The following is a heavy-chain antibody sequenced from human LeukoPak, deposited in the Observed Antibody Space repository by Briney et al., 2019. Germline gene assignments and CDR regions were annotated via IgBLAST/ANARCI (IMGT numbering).Heavy chain of an antibody. Sequence: GGSLRLSCAASGFTFSSYAMGWVRQAPGKGLEWVSAISGSGGSTYYADSVKGRFTISRDNSKNTLYLQMNSLRAEDTAVYYCANVVTPDYYFDYWGQGTLVTVSS. V-gene: IGHV3-23*01. J-gene: IGHJ4*02. CDR1: GFTFSSYA. D-gene: IGHD2-21*02. CDR3: ANVVTPDYYFDY. CDR2: ISGSGGST.